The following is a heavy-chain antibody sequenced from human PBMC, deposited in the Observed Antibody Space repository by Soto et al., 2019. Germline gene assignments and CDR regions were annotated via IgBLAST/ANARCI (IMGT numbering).Heavy chain of an antibody. Sequence: SETLSLICTVSGGSISSYYWSWIRQPPGKGLEWIGYIYYSGSTNYNPSLKSRVTISVDTSKNQFSLKLSSVTAADTAVYYCARGRYSYGYRFDYWGQGTLVTVSS. V-gene: IGHV4-59*01. D-gene: IGHD5-18*01. CDR1: GGSISSYY. J-gene: IGHJ4*02. CDR3: ARGRYSYGYRFDY. CDR2: IYYSGST.